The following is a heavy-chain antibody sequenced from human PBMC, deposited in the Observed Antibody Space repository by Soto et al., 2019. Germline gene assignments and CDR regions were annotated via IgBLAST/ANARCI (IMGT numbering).Heavy chain of an antibody. D-gene: IGHD3-22*01. J-gene: IGHJ3*02. CDR3: ARESYYYDSSGQADAFDI. CDR1: GGTFSSYA. CDR2: IIPIFGTA. V-gene: IGHV1-69*13. Sequence: AVKVSCKASGGTFSSYAISWVRQAPGQGXEWMGGIIPIFGTANYAQKFQGRVTITADESTSTAYMELSSLRSEDTAVYYCARESYYYDSSGQADAFDIWGQGTMVTVSS.